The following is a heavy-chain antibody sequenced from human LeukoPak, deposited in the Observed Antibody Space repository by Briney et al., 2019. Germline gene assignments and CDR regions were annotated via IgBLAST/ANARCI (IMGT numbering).Heavy chain of an antibody. D-gene: IGHD3-22*01. CDR2: ISYDGSNK. Sequence: PGGSLRLSCAASGFTFSSYAMHWVRQAPGKGLEWVAVISYDGSNKYYADSVKGRFTISRDNSKNTLYLQMNSLRAEDTAVYYCASPHYYDNPGITDWFDPWGQGTLVTVSS. V-gene: IGHV3-30-3*01. CDR1: GFTFSSYA. CDR3: ASPHYYDNPGITDWFDP. J-gene: IGHJ5*02.